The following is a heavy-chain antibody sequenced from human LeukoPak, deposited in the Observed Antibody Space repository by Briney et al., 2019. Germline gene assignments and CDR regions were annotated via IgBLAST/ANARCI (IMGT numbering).Heavy chain of an antibody. CDR2: ISYDGSNK. CDR3: ASTSIAVAGYEGGPDY. J-gene: IGHJ4*02. D-gene: IGHD6-19*01. CDR1: GFTFSSYA. Sequence: PGGSLRLSCAASGFTFSSYAMHWVRQAPGKGLEWVAVISYDGSNKYYADSVKGRFTISRDNAKNSLYLQMNSLRAEDTAVYYCASTSIAVAGYEGGPDYWGQGTLVTVSS. V-gene: IGHV3-30*04.